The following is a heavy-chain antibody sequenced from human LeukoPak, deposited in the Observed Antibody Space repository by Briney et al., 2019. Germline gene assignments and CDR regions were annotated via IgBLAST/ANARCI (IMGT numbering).Heavy chain of an antibody. V-gene: IGHV4-59*12. Sequence: PSETLSLTCTVSGGSISSYYWSWIRQPPGKGLEWIGYIYYSGTTNYNPSLKSRVTISVDTSKNQFSLNLISVTAADTAVYFCARGRGGGGSSNNWFDPWGQGTLVTDSS. D-gene: IGHD2-15*01. J-gene: IGHJ5*02. CDR1: GGSISSYY. CDR3: ARGRGGGGSSNNWFDP. CDR2: IYYSGTT.